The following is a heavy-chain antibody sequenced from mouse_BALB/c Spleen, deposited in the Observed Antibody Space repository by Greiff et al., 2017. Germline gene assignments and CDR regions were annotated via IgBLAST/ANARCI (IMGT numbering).Heavy chain of an antibody. V-gene: IGHV2-9*02. D-gene: IGHD2-4*01. J-gene: IGHJ3*01. CDR2: IWAGGST. Sequence: VQGVESGPGLVAPSQSLSITCTVSGFSLTSYGVHWVRQPPGKGLEWLGVIWAGGSTNYNSALMSRLSISKDNSKSQVFLKMNSLQTDDTAMYYCDRDDYGVGWFAYWGQGTLVTVSA. CDR3: DRDDYGVGWFAY. CDR1: GFSLTSYG.